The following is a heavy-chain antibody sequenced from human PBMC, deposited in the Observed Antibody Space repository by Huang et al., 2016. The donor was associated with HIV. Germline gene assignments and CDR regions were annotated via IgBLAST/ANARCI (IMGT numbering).Heavy chain of an antibody. D-gene: IGHD3-10*01. CDR3: VRESLYFGDFLFDH. Sequence: QVQLVQSGAEVKRPGASLKVSCKTSGFTFTNYGLSWVRPAPGQGLEWLGWGSANSGDINYEVKFEGMVSMTTDTTSGTAYMERRRLTSDDTATYYCVRESLYFGDFLFDHWGQGTPVTVSA. CDR1: GFTFTNYG. V-gene: IGHV1-18*04. J-gene: IGHJ4*02. CDR2: GSANSGDI.